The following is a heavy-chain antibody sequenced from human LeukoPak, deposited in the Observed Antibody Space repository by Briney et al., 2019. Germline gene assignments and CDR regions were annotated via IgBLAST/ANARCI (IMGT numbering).Heavy chain of an antibody. CDR2: ISGSGDST. CDR1: GFTFSTYA. CDR3: ATSTTGWYRGYFDY. Sequence: PGGSLRLSCAASGFTFSTYAMSWVRQAPGKGLEWVSVISGSGDSTSYVDSVNGRFTISRDNSRNTLYLQINSLRVEDAAVYYCATSTTGWYRGYFDYWGQGTLVTVSS. D-gene: IGHD6-19*01. J-gene: IGHJ4*02. V-gene: IGHV3-23*01.